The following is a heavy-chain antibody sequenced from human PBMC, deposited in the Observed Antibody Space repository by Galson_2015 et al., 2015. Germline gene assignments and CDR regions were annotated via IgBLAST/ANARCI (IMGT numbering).Heavy chain of an antibody. CDR1: GGTFSSYT. Sequence: SVKVSCKASGGTFSSYTISWVRQAPGQGLEWMGRFIPILGIANYAQKFQGRVTITADKSTSTAYMELSSLRSEDTAVYYCARDSRHYDILTGYYKAYFQHWGQGTLVTVSS. CDR3: ARDSRHYDILTGYYKAYFQH. CDR2: FIPILGIA. D-gene: IGHD3-9*01. J-gene: IGHJ1*01. V-gene: IGHV1-69*04.